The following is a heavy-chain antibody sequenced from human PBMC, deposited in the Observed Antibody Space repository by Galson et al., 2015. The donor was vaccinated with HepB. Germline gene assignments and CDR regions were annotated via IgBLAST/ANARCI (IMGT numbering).Heavy chain of an antibody. J-gene: IGHJ4*02. V-gene: IGHV1-18*01. Sequence: SVKVSCKASGYTFSNYPISWVRQAPGQGPEWMGWISPYTGATNYVQKFQGRVTMTTDTSTRTGYMELRSLRSDDTAVYYCARPRLGHSESSGYRGAFDYWGQGTLVTVSS. CDR3: ARPRLGHSESSGYRGAFDY. CDR1: GYTFSNYP. CDR2: ISPYTGAT. D-gene: IGHD3-22*01.